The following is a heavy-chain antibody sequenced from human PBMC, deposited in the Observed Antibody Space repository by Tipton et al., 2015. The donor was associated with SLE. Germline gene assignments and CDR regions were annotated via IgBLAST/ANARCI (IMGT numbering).Heavy chain of an antibody. CDR2: TYYRAKWSN. V-gene: IGHV6-1*01. CDR3: ARGDWVTTSYWFDF. D-gene: IGHD3/OR15-3a*01. Sequence: TLSLTCVISGDSIYSSSATWDWIRQSPSRGLEWLGRTYYRAKWSNDYAASVKSRLTINPDSSKNQFSLHLSSVTAADAAVYYCARGDWVTTSYWFDFWGHGTLVTVSA. CDR1: GDSIYSSSAT. J-gene: IGHJ5*01.